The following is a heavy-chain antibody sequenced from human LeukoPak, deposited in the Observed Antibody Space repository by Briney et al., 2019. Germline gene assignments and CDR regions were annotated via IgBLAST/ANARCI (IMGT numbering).Heavy chain of an antibody. J-gene: IGHJ4*02. Sequence: EGSLRLSCAASGFTFSNYAMSWVRQAPGKGLEWISAITDSGGRTYYADSVEGRFSISRGNSKNTLYLQMNSLRAEDTAVYYCAKWAGGDLYSDYWGQGTLVTVSS. D-gene: IGHD2-21*02. V-gene: IGHV3-23*01. CDR1: GFTFSNYA. CDR2: ITDSGGRT. CDR3: AKWAGGDLYSDY.